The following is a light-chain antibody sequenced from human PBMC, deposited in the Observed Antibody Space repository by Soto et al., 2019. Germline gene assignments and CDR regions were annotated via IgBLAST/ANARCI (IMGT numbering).Light chain of an antibody. J-gene: IGKJ1*01. Sequence: DIQMTQSPSTLSASVGDRVTITCRAIQSISSLLAWYQQKPGKAPKLLIYDASSLESGVPSRFSGSGSGTEFTLTISSLQPDDFATYYCQQYNSYSPEWTFGQGTKVDI. CDR2: DAS. CDR3: QQYNSYSPEWT. CDR1: QSISSL. V-gene: IGKV1-5*01.